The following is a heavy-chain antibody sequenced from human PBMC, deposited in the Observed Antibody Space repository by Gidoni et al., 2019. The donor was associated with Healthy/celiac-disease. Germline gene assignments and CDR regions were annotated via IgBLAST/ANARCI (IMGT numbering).Heavy chain of an antibody. V-gene: IGHV3-9*01. D-gene: IGHD4-17*01. CDR1: GFTFDDYA. J-gene: IGHJ3*02. CDR3: AKDIGYGDPWGAFDI. Sequence: EVQLVESGGGLVQPGRSLRLSCAASGFTFDDYAMHWVRQAPGKGLEWVSGISWNSGSIGYADSVKGRFTISRDNAKNSLYLQMNSLRAEDTALYYCAKDIGYGDPWGAFDIWGQGTMVTVSS. CDR2: ISWNSGSI.